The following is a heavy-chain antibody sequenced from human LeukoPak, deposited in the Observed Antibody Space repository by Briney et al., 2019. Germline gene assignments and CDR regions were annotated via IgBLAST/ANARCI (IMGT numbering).Heavy chain of an antibody. CDR2: ISYDGSNK. J-gene: IGHJ4*02. D-gene: IGHD3-22*01. CDR1: GFTFSSYA. V-gene: IGHV3-30-3*01. Sequence: PGGSLRLSCAASGFTFSSYAMHWVRQAPGKGLEWVAVISYDGSNKYYADSVKGRFTISRDNSKNTLYLQMNSLRAEDTAVYYCASPKLDYYDSSGYYSPFDYWGQGTLVTVSS. CDR3: ASPKLDYYDSSGYYSPFDY.